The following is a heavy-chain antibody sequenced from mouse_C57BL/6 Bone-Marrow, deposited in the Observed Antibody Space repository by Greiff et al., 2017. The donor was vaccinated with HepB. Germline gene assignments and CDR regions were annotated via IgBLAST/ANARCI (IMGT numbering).Heavy chain of an antibody. CDR3: AREGMIPYYFDY. CDR2: ISYDGSN. D-gene: IGHD2-4*01. Sequence: EVQLVESGPGLVKPSQSLSLTCSVTGYSITSGYYWNWIRQFPGNKLEWMGYISYDGSNNYNPSLKNRISITRDTSKNQFFLKLNSVTTEDTATYYCAREGMIPYYFDYWGQGTTLTVSS. J-gene: IGHJ2*01. V-gene: IGHV3-6*01. CDR1: GYSITSGYY.